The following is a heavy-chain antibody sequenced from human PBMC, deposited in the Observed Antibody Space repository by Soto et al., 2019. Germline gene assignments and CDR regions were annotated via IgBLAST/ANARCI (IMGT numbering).Heavy chain of an antibody. J-gene: IGHJ5*02. V-gene: IGHV3-30-3*01. Sequence: GGSLRLSCAASGFTFSSYAMHWVRQAPGKGLEWVAVISYDGSNKYYADSVKGRFTISRDNSKNTLYLQMNSLRAEDTAVYYCARDSLSCSSTSCYTGLGNWFDPWGQGTLVTV. CDR2: ISYDGSNK. D-gene: IGHD2-2*02. CDR3: ARDSLSCSSTSCYTGLGNWFDP. CDR1: GFTFSSYA.